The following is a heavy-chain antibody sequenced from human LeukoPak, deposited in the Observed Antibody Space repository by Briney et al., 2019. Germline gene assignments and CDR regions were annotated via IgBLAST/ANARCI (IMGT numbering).Heavy chain of an antibody. CDR3: VKGKVSRRIVVVPRDYYYYGMDV. CDR1: GFTFSSYA. J-gene: IGHJ6*02. D-gene: IGHD2-2*01. V-gene: IGHV3-64D*06. Sequence: GGSLRLSCSASGFTFSSYAMHWVRQAPGKGLEYVSAISSNGGSTYYADSVKGRFTISRDNSKNTLYLQMSSLRAEDTAVFYCVKGKVSRRIVVVPRDYYYYGMDVWGQGTTVTVSS. CDR2: ISSNGGST.